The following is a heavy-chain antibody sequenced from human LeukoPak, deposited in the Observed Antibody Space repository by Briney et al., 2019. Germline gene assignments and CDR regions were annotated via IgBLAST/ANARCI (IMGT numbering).Heavy chain of an antibody. D-gene: IGHD3-16*02. CDR1: GYTFTGYY. J-gene: IGHJ4*02. V-gene: IGHV1-2*02. CDR3: ARGGRLITFGGVIEPVPLDY. CDR2: INPNSGGT. Sequence: ASVKVSCKASGYTFTGYYMHWVRQAPGQGLEWMGWINPNSGGTNYAQKLQGRVTMTRDTSISTAYMELSRLRSDDTAVYYCARGGRLITFGGVIEPVPLDYWGQGTLVTVSS.